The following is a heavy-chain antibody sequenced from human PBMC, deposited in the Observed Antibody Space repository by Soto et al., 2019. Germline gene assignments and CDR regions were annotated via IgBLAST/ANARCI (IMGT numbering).Heavy chain of an antibody. D-gene: IGHD6-13*01. Sequence: ASETLSLTCPVSVYSITTYYWSWIRQPAGKGLEWIGRIDTSGNTNYNPSLKSRVTMSVDTSKKQFSLKLTSVTAADTAVYYCARYSNNWFQTEGMDVWGQGTTVTVSS. CDR2: IDTSGNT. CDR1: VYSITTYY. CDR3: ARYSNNWFQTEGMDV. J-gene: IGHJ6*02. V-gene: IGHV4-4*07.